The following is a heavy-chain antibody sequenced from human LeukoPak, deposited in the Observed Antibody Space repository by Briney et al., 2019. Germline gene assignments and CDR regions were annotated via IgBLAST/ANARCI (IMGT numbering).Heavy chain of an antibody. Sequence: ASVKVSCKVSGYTLTELSMHWVRQAPGKGLEWMGGFDPEDGETIYAQKLQGRVTMTTDTSTSTAYMELRSLRSDDTAVYYCARLRGAGYYYMDVWGKGTTVTVSS. J-gene: IGHJ6*03. CDR3: ARLRGAGYYYMDV. CDR2: FDPEDGET. CDR1: GYTLTELS. D-gene: IGHD4-17*01. V-gene: IGHV1-24*01.